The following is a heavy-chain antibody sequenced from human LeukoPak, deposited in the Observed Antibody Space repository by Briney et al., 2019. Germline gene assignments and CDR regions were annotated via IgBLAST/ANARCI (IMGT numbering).Heavy chain of an antibody. J-gene: IGHJ4*02. Sequence: ASETLSLTCAVYGGSFSGYYWSWIRQPPGKGLEWIGEINHSGSTNYNPSLKSRVTISVDTSKNQFSLKLSSVTAADTAVYYCARGGLTLAAAGTTLYYFDYWGQGTLVTVSS. CDR1: GGSFSGYY. CDR2: INHSGST. D-gene: IGHD6-13*01. V-gene: IGHV4-34*01. CDR3: ARGGLTLAAAGTTLYYFDY.